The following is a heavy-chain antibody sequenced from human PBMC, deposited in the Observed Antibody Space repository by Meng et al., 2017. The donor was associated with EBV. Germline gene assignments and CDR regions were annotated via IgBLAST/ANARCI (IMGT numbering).Heavy chain of an antibody. CDR2: IYWDDDK. CDR1: GSSLSTSGVG. D-gene: IGHD6-13*01. V-gene: IGHV2-5*02. Sequence: ITFEAAGPTLVNTTQTLTLTCTFSGSSLSTSGVGVGWIRQPPGKALEWLALIYWDDDKRYSPSLKSRLTITKDTSKHQVVLTMTNMDSVDTATYYCAHRRDEYSSSWYGWFDPWGQGTLVTVSS. CDR3: AHRRDEYSSSWYGWFDP. J-gene: IGHJ5*02.